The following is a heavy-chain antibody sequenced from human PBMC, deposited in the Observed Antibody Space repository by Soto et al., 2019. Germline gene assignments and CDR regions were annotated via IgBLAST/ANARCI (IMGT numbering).Heavy chain of an antibody. CDR3: SRNSHIAEAGIDD. CDR2: ISYDGSNK. V-gene: IGHV3-30-3*01. Sequence: PGGSLRLSCAASGFTFSSYAMHWVRQAPGKGLEWVAVISYDGSNKYYADSVKGRFTISRDNSKNTLYLQMNSLRAEDTAVYYWSRNSHIAEAGIDDWGQGTLVTVSS. J-gene: IGHJ4*02. CDR1: GFTFSSYA. D-gene: IGHD6-19*01.